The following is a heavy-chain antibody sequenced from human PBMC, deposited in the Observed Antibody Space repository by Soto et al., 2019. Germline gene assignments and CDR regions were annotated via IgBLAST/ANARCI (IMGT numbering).Heavy chain of an antibody. Sequence: EGTLRRSCAASGFSFSDYYMSWIRQVPGKGLEWVAYISGTSDSIPYADSVKGRFTISRDNAKNSLYLQMNSLRAEDTAVYYCARVGVVTAAGTSDYWGQGTLVTVSS. V-gene: IGHV3-11*06. CDR2: ISGTSDSI. CDR1: GFSFSDYY. CDR3: ARVGVVTAAGTSDY. J-gene: IGHJ4*02. D-gene: IGHD6-13*01.